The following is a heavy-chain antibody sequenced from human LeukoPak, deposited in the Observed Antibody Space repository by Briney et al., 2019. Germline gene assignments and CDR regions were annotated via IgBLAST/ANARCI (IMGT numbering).Heavy chain of an antibody. CDR1: GFIFSSYW. D-gene: IGHD3-22*01. CDR3: AGGWPYYYDSSGYFYFDY. V-gene: IGHV3-7*01. J-gene: IGHJ4*02. CDR2: IKQDGSEK. Sequence: GGSLRLSCAASGFIFSSYWMSWVRQAPGKGLEWVANIKQDGSEKYYVDSVKGRFTISRDNAKNSLYLQMNSLRAEDTAVYYCAGGWPYYYDSSGYFYFDYWGQGTLVTVSS.